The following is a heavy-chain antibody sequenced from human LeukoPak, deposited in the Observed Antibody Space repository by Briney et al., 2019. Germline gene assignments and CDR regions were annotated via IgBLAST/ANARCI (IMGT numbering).Heavy chain of an antibody. V-gene: IGHV3-21*01. J-gene: IGHJ5*02. CDR1: GFTFSSYS. CDR2: INSSSSHI. D-gene: IGHD2-2*01. Sequence: GGSLRLSCAASGFTFSSYSMNWVRQAPGMGLEWVSSINSSSSHIYYAVSVKGRFTISRDNAKNSLYLQMNSLRAEDTAVYYCARDLSRDIVVVPAAMGWFDPWGQGTLVTVSS. CDR3: ARDLSRDIVVVPAAMGWFDP.